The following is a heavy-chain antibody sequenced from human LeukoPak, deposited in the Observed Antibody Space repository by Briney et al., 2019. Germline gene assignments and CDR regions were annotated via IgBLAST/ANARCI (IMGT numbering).Heavy chain of an antibody. CDR1: AFTVSNNY. Sequence: PGGSLRLSCAASAFTVSNNYMNWVRQAPGKGLEWVSIIYIAGSTYYADSVKGRFTISRDNSKNTLYLQMDSLRVEDTAVYYCARADTPYYFDSWSQGTLVTVSS. D-gene: IGHD2-2*02. CDR2: IYIAGST. V-gene: IGHV3-53*01. J-gene: IGHJ4*02. CDR3: ARADTPYYFDS.